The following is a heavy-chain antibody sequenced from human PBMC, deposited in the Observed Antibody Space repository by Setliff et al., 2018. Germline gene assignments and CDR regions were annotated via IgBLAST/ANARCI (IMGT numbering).Heavy chain of an antibody. CDR2: IYYSGSTS. Sequence: PSETLSLTCSVSGGSISSYYWSWIRQPPGKGLEWIGYIYYSGSTSYYNPSLKSRVTISIDTSENQFSLKLSSVTAADTALYFCARDNKRSDGSGYSPDAFDIWGQGTVVTVSS. CDR3: ARDNKRSDGSGYSPDAFDI. V-gene: IGHV4-59*12. D-gene: IGHD3-22*01. CDR1: GGSISSYY. J-gene: IGHJ3*02.